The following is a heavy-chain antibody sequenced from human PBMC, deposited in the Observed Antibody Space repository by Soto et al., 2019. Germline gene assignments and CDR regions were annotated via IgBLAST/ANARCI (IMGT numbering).Heavy chain of an antibody. J-gene: IGHJ4*02. CDR1: GFTVSGHY. CDR2: IYSGGST. D-gene: IGHD6-6*01. V-gene: IGHV3-66*01. Sequence: EVQLVESGGGLVQPGGSLRLSCAASGFTVSGHYMSWVHQAPGKGLEWVSVIYSGGSTYYANSVTGRFTISRDNSRNTVYLQMNSLRAEDTAVYYCARDRAISDYRSSGALGLWGQGTLVSVSS. CDR3: ARDRAISDYRSSGALGL.